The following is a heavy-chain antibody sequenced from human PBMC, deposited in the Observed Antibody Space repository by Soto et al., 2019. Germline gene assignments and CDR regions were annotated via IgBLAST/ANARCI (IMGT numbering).Heavy chain of an antibody. CDR1: GGTFSSYA. J-gene: IGHJ4*02. CDR2: IIPIFGTA. Sequence: GASVKVSCKASGGTFSSYAISWVRQAPGQGLEWMGGIIPIFGTANYAQKFQGRVTITADVSTSTAYMELSSLRSEDTAVYYCAFSEVWELPASFDYWGQGTLVTVSS. CDR3: AFSEVWELPASFDY. D-gene: IGHD1-26*01. V-gene: IGHV1-69*13.